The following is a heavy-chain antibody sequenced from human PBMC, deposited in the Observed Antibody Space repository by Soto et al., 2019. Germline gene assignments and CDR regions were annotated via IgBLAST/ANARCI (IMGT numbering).Heavy chain of an antibody. V-gene: IGHV4-30-4*01. Sequence: PSETLSLTCTVSGGSISSGDYYWSWIRQPPGKGLEWIGYIYYSGSTYYNLSLKSRVTISVDTSKNQFSLKLSSVTAADTAVYYCARAPYGDDSYFDYWGQGTLVTVSS. D-gene: IGHD4-17*01. CDR2: IYYSGST. CDR3: ARAPYGDDSYFDY. CDR1: GGSISSGDYY. J-gene: IGHJ4*02.